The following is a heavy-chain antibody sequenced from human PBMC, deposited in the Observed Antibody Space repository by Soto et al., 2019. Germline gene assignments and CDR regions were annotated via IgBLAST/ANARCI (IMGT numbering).Heavy chain of an antibody. Sequence: GASVKFSCKASGGTFSSYAISWVRQAPGQGLEWMGGIIPIFGTANYAQKFQGRVTITADESTSTAYMELSSLRSEDTAVYYCASTSDIVVVPAATGYYYYYGMDVWGQGTTVTVPS. J-gene: IGHJ6*02. V-gene: IGHV1-69*13. CDR2: IIPIFGTA. D-gene: IGHD2-2*01. CDR3: ASTSDIVVVPAATGYYYYYGMDV. CDR1: GGTFSSYA.